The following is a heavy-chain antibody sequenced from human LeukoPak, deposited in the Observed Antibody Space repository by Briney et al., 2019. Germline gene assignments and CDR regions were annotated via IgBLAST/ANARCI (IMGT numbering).Heavy chain of an antibody. D-gene: IGHD6-13*01. CDR2: IYHSGNT. J-gene: IGHJ4*02. Sequence: SETLSLTCAVSGYSFSSGYYWGWIRQPPGKGLEWIGTIYHSGNTYYNPSLKSRVSISVDKSMNQFSLKLTSVTAADTAVYYCASRQQLVTSYYFDYWGQGTLVTVSS. V-gene: IGHV4-38-2*01. CDR1: GYSFSSGYY. CDR3: ASRQQLVTSYYFDY.